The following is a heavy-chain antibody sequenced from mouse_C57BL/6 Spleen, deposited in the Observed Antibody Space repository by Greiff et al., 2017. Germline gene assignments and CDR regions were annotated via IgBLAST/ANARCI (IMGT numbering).Heavy chain of an antibody. CDR3: TVENGYFFAY. V-gene: IGHV6-3*01. CDR2: IRLKSDNYAT. D-gene: IGHD2-3*01. CDR1: GFTFSNYW. Sequence: EVKVEESGGGLVQPGGSMKLSCVASGFTFSNYWMNWVRQSPEKGLEWVAQIRLKSDNYATHYAESVKGRLTISRDDSKSSVYLKMNNLGSEDTGIYYCTVENGYFFAYWGQGTLVTVSA. J-gene: IGHJ3*01.